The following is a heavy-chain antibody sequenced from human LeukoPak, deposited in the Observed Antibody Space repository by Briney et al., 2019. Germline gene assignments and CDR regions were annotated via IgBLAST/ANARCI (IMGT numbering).Heavy chain of an antibody. J-gene: IGHJ5*02. CDR3: ARKGAYTYGLVNWFDP. Sequence: GGSLRLSCAASGFTFSSHEMNWVRQAPGKGLEWVSYISSSGSTIYYADSVKGRFTISRDNAKNSLYLQMNSQRAADTAVYYCARKGAYTYGLVNWFDPWGQGTLVSVSS. CDR1: GFTFSSHE. CDR2: ISSSGSTI. V-gene: IGHV3-48*03. D-gene: IGHD5-18*01.